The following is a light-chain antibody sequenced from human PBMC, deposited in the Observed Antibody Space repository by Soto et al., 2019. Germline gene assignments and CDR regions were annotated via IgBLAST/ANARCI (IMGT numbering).Light chain of an antibody. CDR3: LQPTSYPRT. V-gene: IGKV1-17*03. J-gene: IGKJ1*01. CDR2: AAS. Sequence: DIQMTQCPYAMSASVGDRVSITCRASQGISNYLAWFQQKPGKVPKRLIYAASNLQSGVPSRFSGSGSGTEFTLTISSLQPEDFATYYCLQPTSYPRTFCQGTKVDIK. CDR1: QGISNY.